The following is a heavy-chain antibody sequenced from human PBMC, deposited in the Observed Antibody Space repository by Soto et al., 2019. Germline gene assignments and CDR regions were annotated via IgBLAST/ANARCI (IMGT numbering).Heavy chain of an antibody. Sequence: SETLSLTCTVSGGSISSSSYYWGWIRQPPGKGLEWIGSIYYSGSTYYHPSLKSRVTISVDTSKNQFSLKLSSVTAADTAVYYCASPSRPYYDILTGPVPYWGQGTLVTVSS. V-gene: IGHV4-39*01. J-gene: IGHJ4*02. CDR3: ASPSRPYYDILTGPVPY. D-gene: IGHD3-9*01. CDR1: GGSISSSSYY. CDR2: IYYSGST.